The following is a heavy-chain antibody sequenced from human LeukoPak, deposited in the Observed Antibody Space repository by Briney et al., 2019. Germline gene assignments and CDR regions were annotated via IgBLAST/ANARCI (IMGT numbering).Heavy chain of an antibody. CDR2: IQQDGSEK. V-gene: IGHV3-7*03. J-gene: IGHJ6*03. CDR1: GFTFKGYW. CDR3: AKDAYGGATFFYYMDV. D-gene: IGHD2/OR15-2a*01. Sequence: PGGSLRLSCAASGFTFKGYWMSWVRQAPGKGLEWVANIQQDGSEKKYVDSVKGRFTISRDNAKNSLYLQMNSLSDEDTAVYYCAKDAYGGATFFYYMDVWGKGTTVTVSS.